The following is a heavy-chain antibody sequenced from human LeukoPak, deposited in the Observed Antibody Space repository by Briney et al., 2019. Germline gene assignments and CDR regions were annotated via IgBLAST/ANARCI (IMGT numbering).Heavy chain of an antibody. Sequence: ASVKVSCKAPGYTFTSYYMHWVRQAPGQGLEWMGIINPSGGSTSYAQKFQGRVTMTRDTSTSTVYMELSSLRSEDTSVYYCARARGLSAAMGPVDAFDIWGQGTMVTVSS. D-gene: IGHD5-18*01. CDR2: INPSGGST. CDR1: GYTFTSYY. V-gene: IGHV1-46*01. J-gene: IGHJ3*02. CDR3: ARARGLSAAMGPVDAFDI.